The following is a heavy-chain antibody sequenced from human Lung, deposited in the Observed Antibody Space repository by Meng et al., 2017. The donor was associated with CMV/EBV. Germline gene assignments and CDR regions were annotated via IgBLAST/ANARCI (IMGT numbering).Heavy chain of an antibody. Sequence: SVXVSCKASGGTFSSYAISWVRQAPGQGLEWMGGIISILGIANYAQKFQGRVTITADKSTSTAYMELSSLRSEDTAVYYCARAIIRGVPAVDYYYGMDVWGQGTTVTVSS. CDR1: GGTFSSYA. V-gene: IGHV1-69*10. CDR2: IISILGIA. D-gene: IGHD2-2*01. CDR3: ARAIIRGVPAVDYYYGMDV. J-gene: IGHJ6*02.